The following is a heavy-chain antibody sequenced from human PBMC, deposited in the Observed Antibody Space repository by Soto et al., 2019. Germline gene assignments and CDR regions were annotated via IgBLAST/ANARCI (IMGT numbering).Heavy chain of an antibody. J-gene: IGHJ4*02. CDR3: AAWAEGATEVH. CDR1: GFTFGNYW. CDR2: MNSDGSTT. D-gene: IGHD2-15*01. Sequence: TGGSLRLSCAASGFTFGNYWMHWVRQAPGKGLEWVSRMNSDGSTTNYADSVKGRFTVSRDNARNTLHLQMNSLRAEDTAVYYCAAWAEGATEVHWGQGTLVTVSS. V-gene: IGHV3-74*01.